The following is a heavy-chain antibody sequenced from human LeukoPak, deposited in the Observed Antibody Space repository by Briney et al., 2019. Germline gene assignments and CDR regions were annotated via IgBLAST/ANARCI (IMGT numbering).Heavy chain of an antibody. V-gene: IGHV3-30*04. CDR1: GFTFSSYA. CDR3: ARTGCSSTSCYVGFDY. Sequence: GGSLRLSCAASGFTFSSYAMHWVRQAPGKGLGWVAVISYDGSNKYYADSVKGRFTISRDNSKNTLYLRMNSLRAEDTAVYYCARTGCSSTSCYVGFDYWGQGTLVTVSS. J-gene: IGHJ4*02. D-gene: IGHD2-2*01. CDR2: ISYDGSNK.